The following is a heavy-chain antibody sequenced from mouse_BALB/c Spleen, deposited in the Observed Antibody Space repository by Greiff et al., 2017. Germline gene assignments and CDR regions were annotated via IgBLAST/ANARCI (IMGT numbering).Heavy chain of an antibody. D-gene: IGHD3-2*01. CDR1: GFTFSSYG. Sequence: EVKVVESGGDLVKPGGSLKLSCAASGFTFSSYGMSWVRQTPDKRLEWVATISSGGSYTYYPDSVKGRFTISRDNAKNTLYLQMSSLKSEDTAMYYCARHGTARASLDYWGQGTTLTVSS. J-gene: IGHJ2*01. CDR2: ISSGGSYT. V-gene: IGHV5-6*01. CDR3: ARHGTARASLDY.